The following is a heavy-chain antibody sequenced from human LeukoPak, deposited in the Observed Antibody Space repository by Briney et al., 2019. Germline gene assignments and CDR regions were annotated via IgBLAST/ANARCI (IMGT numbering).Heavy chain of an antibody. V-gene: IGHV4-30-4*08. J-gene: IGHJ6*03. Sequence: SQTLSLTCTVSGGSISSGDYYWSWIRQPPGKGLEWIGYIYYSGSTYYNPSLKSRVTISVDTSKNQFSLKLSSVTAADTAVYYCARTRSSHYYYYYMDVWGKGTTVTVSS. CDR1: GGSISSGDYY. D-gene: IGHD6-6*01. CDR3: ARTRSSHYYYYYMDV. CDR2: IYYSGST.